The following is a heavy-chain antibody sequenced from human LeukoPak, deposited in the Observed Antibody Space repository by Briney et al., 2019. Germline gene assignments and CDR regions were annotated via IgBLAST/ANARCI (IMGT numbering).Heavy chain of an antibody. Sequence: GGSLRLSCAASGFTFSDYYMSWIRQAPEKGLEWVSYISRSGTTMYYADSVKGRFTISRDNAKNSLYLQMNSQRAEDTAVYYCATLPRGSSSSWYDSWGQGTLVTVSS. J-gene: IGHJ5*01. CDR1: GFTFSDYY. CDR3: ATLPRGSSSSWYDS. D-gene: IGHD6-13*01. CDR2: ISRSGTTM. V-gene: IGHV3-11*04.